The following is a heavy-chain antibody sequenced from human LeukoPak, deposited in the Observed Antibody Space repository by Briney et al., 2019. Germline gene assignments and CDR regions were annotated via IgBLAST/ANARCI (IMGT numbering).Heavy chain of an antibody. CDR2: IYYSGST. Sequence: SETLSLTCTVSGGSISSYYWSWIRQPPGKGLEWIGYIYYSGSTNYNPSLKSRVTISVDTSKNQFSLEVSSVTAADTAVYYCARHYYDSSGYLRNFDYWGQGTLVTVSS. J-gene: IGHJ4*02. CDR1: GGSISSYY. D-gene: IGHD3-22*01. V-gene: IGHV4-59*08. CDR3: ARHYYDSSGYLRNFDY.